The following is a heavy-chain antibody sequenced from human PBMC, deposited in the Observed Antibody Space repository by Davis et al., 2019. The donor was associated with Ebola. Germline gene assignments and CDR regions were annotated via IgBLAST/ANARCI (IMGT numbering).Heavy chain of an antibody. D-gene: IGHD6-25*01. V-gene: IGHV3-7*03. CDR3: ARVVSGY. J-gene: IGHJ4*02. CDR2: IRKDGVQK. CDR1: GLTYSNFG. Sequence: GESLKIPCATPGLTYSNFGLSWVRQVPGKGLEWVATIRKDGVQKFYVDSVKGRFIISRDNARNSLYLQMNSLKTEDTAVYYCARVVSGYWGQGTLVSVSS.